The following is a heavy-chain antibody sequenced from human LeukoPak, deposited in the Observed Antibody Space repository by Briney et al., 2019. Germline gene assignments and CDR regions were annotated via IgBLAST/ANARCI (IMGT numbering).Heavy chain of an antibody. CDR2: ISSSSSTT. Sequence: GGSLRLSCAASGFTFSSYSMNWVRQAPGKGLEWVPYISSSSSTTYYADSVKGRFTISRDNAKNSLYLQMNSLRAEDTAVYYCARDSYGSGRRIDDYWGQGTLVTVSS. J-gene: IGHJ4*02. CDR3: ARDSYGSGRRIDDY. CDR1: GFTFSSYS. D-gene: IGHD3-10*01. V-gene: IGHV3-48*01.